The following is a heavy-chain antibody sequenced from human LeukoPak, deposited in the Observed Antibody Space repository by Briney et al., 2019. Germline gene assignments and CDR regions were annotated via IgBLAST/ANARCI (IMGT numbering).Heavy chain of an antibody. CDR3: AIAAAGWSNWFDP. D-gene: IGHD6-13*01. Sequence: SETLSLTCTVSGGSISSSSYYWGWIRQPPGKGLEWIGSIYYSGSTYYNPSLKSRVTISVDTSKNQFSLKLSSVTAADTAAYYCAIAAAGWSNWFDPWGQGTLVTVSS. CDR1: GGSISSSSYY. J-gene: IGHJ5*02. CDR2: IYYSGST. V-gene: IGHV4-39*07.